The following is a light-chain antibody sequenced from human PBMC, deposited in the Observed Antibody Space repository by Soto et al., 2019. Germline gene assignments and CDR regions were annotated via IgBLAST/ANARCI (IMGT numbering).Light chain of an antibody. CDR2: DAS. V-gene: IGKV3-11*01. Sequence: EIVLTQSPATLSLSPGERATLSCRASQSVGTFLVWYQQKPGQAPRLLIHDASIRATGIPERLRGRGSGTDLPPTISSLEPKDFGVNYLQNSRNGPSLICGGGTKVEIK. CDR3: QNSRNGPSLI. CDR1: QSVGTF. J-gene: IGKJ4*01.